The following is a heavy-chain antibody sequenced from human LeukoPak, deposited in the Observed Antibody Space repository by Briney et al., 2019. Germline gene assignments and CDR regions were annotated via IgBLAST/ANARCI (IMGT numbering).Heavy chain of an antibody. J-gene: IGHJ4*02. Sequence: PGGSLRLSCATSGFTFNSKWMTWVRQAPGKGLEWVANINQDGSEKYHGDSVKGRFTISRDNAKSSLFLEMSSLRAEGTAVYYCADPPSDFWGQGTLVAVSS. CDR3: ADPPSDF. CDR1: GFTFNSKW. V-gene: IGHV3-7*01. CDR2: INQDGSEK.